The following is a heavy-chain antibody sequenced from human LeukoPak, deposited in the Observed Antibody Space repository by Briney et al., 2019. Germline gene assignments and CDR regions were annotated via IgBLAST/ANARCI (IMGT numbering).Heavy chain of an antibody. J-gene: IGHJ4*02. CDR1: GFTFSNYA. V-gene: IGHV3-30-3*01. Sequence: TGGSLRLSCAASGFTFSNYAMHWVRQAPGKGLEWVAVISYDGSNKYYADSVKGRFTISRDNSKNTLYLQMNSLRAEDTAVFYCARWNNDWEFDYWGQGTLVSVSS. CDR2: ISYDGSNK. CDR3: ARWNNDWEFDY. D-gene: IGHD1/OR15-1a*01.